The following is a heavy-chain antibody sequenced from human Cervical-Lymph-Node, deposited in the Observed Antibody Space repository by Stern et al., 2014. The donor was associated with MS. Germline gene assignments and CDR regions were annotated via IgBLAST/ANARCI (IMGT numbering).Heavy chain of an antibody. J-gene: IGHJ4*02. D-gene: IGHD3-10*01. CDR3: VRDPITMVRGVIY. Sequence: EMQLVESGGGLVKPGGSLRLSCAASGFTFSSYSMNWVRQAPGKGLEWVSSISSSSSYIYYADSVKGRFTISRDNAKNSLYLQMNSLRAEDTAVYYCVRDPITMVRGVIYWGQGTLFTVSS. V-gene: IGHV3-21*01. CDR2: ISSSSSYI. CDR1: GFTFSSYS.